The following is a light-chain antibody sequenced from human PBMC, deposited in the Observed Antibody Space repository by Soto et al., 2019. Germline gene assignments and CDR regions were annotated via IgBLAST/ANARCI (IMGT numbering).Light chain of an antibody. CDR1: QSISGNY. Sequence: EIVLTQSPGTLSLSPGERATLSCRASQSISGNYLAWYRLKSVQAPRLLIYRASSRATGIPDRLNGSGSGTGFPHVISRLEPEDFTLYYFQHYGSSTRTFGQGTRVNFK. CDR2: RAS. CDR3: QHYGSSTRT. V-gene: IGKV3-20*01. J-gene: IGKJ1*01.